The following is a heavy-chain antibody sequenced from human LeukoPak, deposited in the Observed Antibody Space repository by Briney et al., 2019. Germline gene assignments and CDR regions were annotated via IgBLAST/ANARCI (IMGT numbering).Heavy chain of an antibody. J-gene: IGHJ4*02. CDR2: INHSGST. CDR3: ARGARIVGATTGLPLDY. CDR1: GGSISGYY. D-gene: IGHD1-26*01. Sequence: SETLSLTCTVSGGSISGYYWSWIRQPPGKGLEWIGEINHSGSTNYNPSLKSRVTISVDTSKNQFSLKLSSVTAADTAVYYCARGARIVGATTGLPLDYWGQGTLVTVSS. V-gene: IGHV4-34*01.